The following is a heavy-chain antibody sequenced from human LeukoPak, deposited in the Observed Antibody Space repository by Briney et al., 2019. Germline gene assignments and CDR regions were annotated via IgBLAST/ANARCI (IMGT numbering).Heavy chain of an antibody. CDR3: ARERCYYDSSGYAFDY. J-gene: IGHJ4*02. V-gene: IGHV1-46*01. CDR2: INPSGGST. Sequence: ASVKVSCKASGYTFTSYGISWVRQAPGQGLECMGIINPSGGSTSYAQKFQGRVTMTRDMSTSTVYMELSSLRSEDTAVYYCARERCYYDSSGYAFDYWGQGTLVTVSS. D-gene: IGHD3-22*01. CDR1: GYTFTSYG.